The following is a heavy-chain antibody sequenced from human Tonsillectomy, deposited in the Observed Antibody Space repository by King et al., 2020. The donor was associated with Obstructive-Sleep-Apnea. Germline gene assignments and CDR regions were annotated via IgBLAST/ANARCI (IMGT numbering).Heavy chain of an antibody. J-gene: IGHJ4*02. V-gene: IGHV3-7*01. CDR1: GFTFSSYW. CDR2: IKQDGSVK. D-gene: IGHD3-16*01. CDR3: AREYWGPDY. Sequence: VQLVESGGGLVQPGGSVRLSCGASGFTFSSYWMTWVRQAPGKGLEWVANIKQDGSVKHYEDSVKGRFTISRDNAKKSVFLQMNSLTAEDTAVYYCAREYWGPDYWGQGTLVTVSS.